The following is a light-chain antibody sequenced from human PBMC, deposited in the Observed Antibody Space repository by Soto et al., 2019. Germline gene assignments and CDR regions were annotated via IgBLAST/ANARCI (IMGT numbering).Light chain of an antibody. J-gene: IGKJ1*01. Sequence: VLTQSPDTLSLSPGDRATLSCRANQRAFRQYLSWYQQRPGQPPRLLIYSVSMRADGIPDRFSGSGSGSEFTLTINRLEPEDFAVYYCRDFDSPQWTFGQGTKIEN. CDR3: RDFDSPQWT. CDR1: QRAFRQY. V-gene: IGKV3-20*01. CDR2: SVS.